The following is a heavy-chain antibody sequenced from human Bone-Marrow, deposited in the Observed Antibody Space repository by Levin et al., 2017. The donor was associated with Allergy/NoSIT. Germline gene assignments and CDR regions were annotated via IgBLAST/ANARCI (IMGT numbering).Heavy chain of an antibody. D-gene: IGHD3-22*01. V-gene: IGHV3-48*02. CDR1: GFTFSAYR. J-gene: IGHJ4*02. CDR2: ISSSSSII. CDR3: ARDWDTSDSTGYYYPFEY. Sequence: TGGSLRLSCEASGFTFSAYRMNWVRQAPGKGLEWVSFISSSSSIIYYADSVRGRFTISRDNAKNSLFLQMNSLRDEDTGVYYCARDWDTSDSTGYYYPFEYWGQGTLVTVSS.